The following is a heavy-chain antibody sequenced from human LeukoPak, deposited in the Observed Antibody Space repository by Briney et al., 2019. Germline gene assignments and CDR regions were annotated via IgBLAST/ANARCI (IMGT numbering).Heavy chain of an antibody. J-gene: IGHJ3*02. V-gene: IGHV3-53*01. CDR1: GFTFGDYA. Sequence: GSLRLSCTASGFTFGDYAMSWFRQAPGKGLEWVSLISTGGTTSYADSVKGRFTISRDNSKNTLYLQMDSLRAEDTAVYYCARDPDFSGSYIDAFDIWGHGTMVTVSS. CDR3: ARDPDFSGSYIDAFDI. CDR2: ISTGGTT. D-gene: IGHD1-26*01.